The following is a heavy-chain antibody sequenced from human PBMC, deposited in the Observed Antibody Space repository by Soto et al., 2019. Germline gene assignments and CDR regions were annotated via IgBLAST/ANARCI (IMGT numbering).Heavy chain of an antibody. CDR2: INPNSGGT. J-gene: IGHJ4*02. CDR1: GYTFTGYY. D-gene: IGHD5-12*01. CDR3: ARREYSGYDGYYFDY. V-gene: IGHV1-2*04. Sequence: ASVKVSCKASGYTFTGYYMHWVRQAPGQGLEWMGWINPNSGGTNYAQKFQGWVTMTRDTPISTAYMELSRLRSDDTAVYYCARREYSGYDGYYFDYWGQGTLVTVSS.